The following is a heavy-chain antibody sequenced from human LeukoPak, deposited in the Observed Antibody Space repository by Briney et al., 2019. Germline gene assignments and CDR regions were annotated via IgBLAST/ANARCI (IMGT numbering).Heavy chain of an antibody. CDR2: INPNSGGT. D-gene: IGHD2-2*01. CDR1: GYTFTAYY. CDR3: ARGYYCSSISCAMCYFDY. V-gene: IGHV1-2*02. J-gene: IGHJ4*02. Sequence: GASVKVSCKASGYTFTAYYMHWVRQAPGQGLEWMGWINPNSGGTNFAQKFQGRVTMTRDTSISIAYMELSRLRSDDTAVYYCARGYYCSSISCAMCYFDYWGQGTRVPVSS.